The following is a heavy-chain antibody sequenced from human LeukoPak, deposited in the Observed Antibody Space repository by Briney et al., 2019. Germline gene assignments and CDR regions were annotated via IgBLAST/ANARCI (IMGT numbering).Heavy chain of an antibody. CDR2: ISWNSGSI. J-gene: IGHJ4*02. Sequence: GGSLRLSCAASGFTFYDYAMHWVRQAPGKGLEWVSGISWNSGSIGYADSVKGRFTISRDNAKNSLYLQMNSLRAEDTALYYCAKSRAVGYSSGWYEGDFDYWGQGTLVTVSS. V-gene: IGHV3-9*01. CDR1: GFTFYDYA. D-gene: IGHD6-19*01. CDR3: AKSRAVGYSSGWYEGDFDY.